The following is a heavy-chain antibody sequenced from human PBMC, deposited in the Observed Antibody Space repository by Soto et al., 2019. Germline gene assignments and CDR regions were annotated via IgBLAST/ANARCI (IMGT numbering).Heavy chain of an antibody. D-gene: IGHD3-10*01. CDR2: VSGSGSTT. CDR3: ARDPTYSADSESPHYFDY. Sequence: EVQLLESGGGLVQSGGSLRLSCAASGFSFTMYAFHWVRQAPGKGLEWVSGVSGSGSTTYYADSVKGRFIISRDNSEKTAFLYMNSLRAEDTAVYYCARDPTYSADSESPHYFDYWGQGTLVTVSS. V-gene: IGHV3-23*01. J-gene: IGHJ4*02. CDR1: GFSFTMYA.